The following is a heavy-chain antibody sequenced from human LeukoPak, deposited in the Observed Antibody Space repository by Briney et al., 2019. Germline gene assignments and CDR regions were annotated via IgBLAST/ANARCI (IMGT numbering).Heavy chain of an antibody. CDR3: ARRYCSSTSCYGAVDAFDI. CDR2: IYYSGST. J-gene: IGHJ3*02. V-gene: IGHV4-59*01. Sequence: SETLSLTCTVSGGSISSYYWSWIRQPPGKGLEWIGYIYYSGSTNYNPSLKSRVTISVDTSKNQFSLKLSSVTAADTAVYYCARRYCSSTSCYGAVDAFDIWGQGTMVTVSS. D-gene: IGHD2-2*01. CDR1: GGSISSYY.